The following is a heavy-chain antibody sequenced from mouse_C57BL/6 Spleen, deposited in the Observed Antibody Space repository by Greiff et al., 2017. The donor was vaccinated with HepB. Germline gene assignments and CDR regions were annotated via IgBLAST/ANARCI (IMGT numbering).Heavy chain of an antibody. CDR1: GYAFSSYW. J-gene: IGHJ4*01. CDR3: ARRGLRRDDYAMDY. D-gene: IGHD2-4*01. V-gene: IGHV1-80*01. CDR2: IYPGDGDT. Sequence: VQLQQSGAELVKPGASVKISCKASGYAFSSYWMNWVKQRPGKGLEWIGQIYPGDGDTNYNGKFKGKATLTADKSSSTAYMQLSSLTSEDSAVYCCARRGLRRDDYAMDYWGQGTSVTVSS.